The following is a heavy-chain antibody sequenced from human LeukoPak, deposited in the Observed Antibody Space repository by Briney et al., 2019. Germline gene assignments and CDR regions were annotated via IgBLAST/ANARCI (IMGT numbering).Heavy chain of an antibody. Sequence: ASVKVSCKASGGPFSSYAISWMRQAPGQGLEWMGGIIPIFGTANYAQKFQGRVTITADESTSTAYMELSSLRSEDTAVYYCARDIEEGPAALAGGAWFVPWGQCTLVTVSS. CDR1: GGPFSSYA. V-gene: IGHV1-69*01. CDR2: IIPIFGTA. D-gene: IGHD2-2*01. CDR3: ARDIEEGPAALAGGAWFVP. J-gene: IGHJ5*02.